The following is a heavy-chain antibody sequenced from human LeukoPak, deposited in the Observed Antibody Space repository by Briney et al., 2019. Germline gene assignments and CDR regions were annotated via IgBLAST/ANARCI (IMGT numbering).Heavy chain of an antibody. J-gene: IGHJ4*02. CDR1: GGSLTSYSY. V-gene: IGHV4-59*01. CDR3: ARVHGSGSYGD. Sequence: SETLSLTCTVSGGSLTSYSYWSWIRQTPGKGLEWIGNINYNGNTNYNPSLKSRITISSDTSKNQFSLKLRSVTAADTAVYYCARVHGSGSYGDWGQGALVTVSS. D-gene: IGHD3-10*01. CDR2: INYNGNT.